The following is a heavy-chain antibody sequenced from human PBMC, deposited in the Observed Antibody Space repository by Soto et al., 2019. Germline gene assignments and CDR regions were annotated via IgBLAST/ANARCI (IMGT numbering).Heavy chain of an antibody. V-gene: IGHV3-30*18. J-gene: IGHJ6*02. CDR1: GFTFSSYG. D-gene: IGHD3-3*01. CDR2: ISYDGSNK. Sequence: PVGSLRLSCAASGFTFSSYGMHWVRQAPGKGLEWVAVISYDGSNKYYADSVKGRFTISRDNSKNTLYLQMNSLRAEDTAVYYCAKEAGWSGYSYYYYGMDVWGQGTTVTVSS. CDR3: AKEAGWSGYSYYYYGMDV.